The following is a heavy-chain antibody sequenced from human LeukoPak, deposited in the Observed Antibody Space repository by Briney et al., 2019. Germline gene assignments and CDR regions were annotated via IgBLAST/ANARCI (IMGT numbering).Heavy chain of an antibody. CDR3: ARTPARSGWAYYFDY. Sequence: PSETLPLTCAVSGDSIRSDRWNWIRQLPGKGLEWIGYIYHTATTNYNHSFRTRVTMSLDTSNNQFSLRLTSVTAADTAVYYCARTPARSGWAYYFDYWGQGALVTVSS. V-gene: IGHV4-4*09. CDR2: IYHTATT. CDR1: GDSIRSDR. D-gene: IGHD6-19*01. J-gene: IGHJ4*02.